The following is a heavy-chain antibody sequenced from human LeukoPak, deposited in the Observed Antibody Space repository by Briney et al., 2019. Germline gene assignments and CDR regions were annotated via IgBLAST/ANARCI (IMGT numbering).Heavy chain of an antibody. CDR1: GFTVSSNY. J-gene: IGHJ4*02. CDR2: IYSGGST. Sequence: PGGSLRLSCAASGFTVSSNYMSWVRQAPGKGLEWVSVIYSGGSTYYADSAKGRFTISRDNSKNTLYLQMNSLRAEDTAVYYCARRDYYRSAGQIDYWGQGTLVTVSS. D-gene: IGHD3-22*01. V-gene: IGHV3-53*01. CDR3: ARRDYYRSAGQIDY.